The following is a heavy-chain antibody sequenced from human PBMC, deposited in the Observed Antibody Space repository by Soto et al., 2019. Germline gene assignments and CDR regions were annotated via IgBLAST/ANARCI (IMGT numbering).Heavy chain of an antibody. J-gene: IGHJ4*02. CDR3: ARVTQGSGYYPFDY. D-gene: IGHD3-3*01. Sequence: PSETLSLTCTVSGGSISSGDYYWSWIRQPPGKGLEWIGYIYHSGSTYYNPSLKSRVTISVDTSKNQFSLKLSSVTAADTAVYYCARVTQGSGYYPFDYWGQGTLVTVYS. CDR2: IYHSGST. CDR1: GGSISSGDYY. V-gene: IGHV4-30-4*01.